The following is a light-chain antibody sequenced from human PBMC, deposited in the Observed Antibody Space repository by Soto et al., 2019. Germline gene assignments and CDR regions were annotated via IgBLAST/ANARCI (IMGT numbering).Light chain of an antibody. CDR3: ASWDDSLEGVV. CDR1: ISNIGGNP. V-gene: IGLV1-44*01. Sequence: QAVVTQPPSASGTPGQRVTISCSGSISNIGGNPVNWYQQLPGTAPRLLIYSKNQRPSGVPDRFSASKSGTTASLAISGLQSEDEADYFCASWDDSLEGVVFGGGTKVTVL. CDR2: SKN. J-gene: IGLJ2*01.